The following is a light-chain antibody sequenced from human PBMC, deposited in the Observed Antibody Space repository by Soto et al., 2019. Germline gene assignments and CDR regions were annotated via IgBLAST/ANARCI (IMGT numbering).Light chain of an antibody. J-gene: IGLJ3*02. CDR2: EVS. V-gene: IGLV2-8*01. CDR3: NSYAGSNNGV. CDR1: SSDVGGYNY. Sequence: QSALTQPASMSGSPGQSITISCTGTSSDVGGYNYVSWYQQHPGKAPKLMIYEVSKRPSGVPDRFSGSKSGNTASLTVSGLQAEDEADYYCNSYAGSNNGVFGGGTKLTVL.